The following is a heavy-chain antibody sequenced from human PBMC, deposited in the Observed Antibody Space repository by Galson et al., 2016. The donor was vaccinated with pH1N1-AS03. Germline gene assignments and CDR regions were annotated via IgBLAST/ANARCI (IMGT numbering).Heavy chain of an antibody. CDR3: ARGGGYHLTHPLDV. Sequence: SVKVSCKASGGIFNSNAITWVRQAPGQGLEWMGGIIGIFGTTNYAQKFQGRVTITADKSARIVYMELSSLTSEDTAVYYCARGGGYHLTHPLDVWGQGTTVTVSS. D-gene: IGHD2-2*01. CDR2: IIGIFGTT. CDR1: GGIFNSNA. J-gene: IGHJ6*02. V-gene: IGHV1-69*06.